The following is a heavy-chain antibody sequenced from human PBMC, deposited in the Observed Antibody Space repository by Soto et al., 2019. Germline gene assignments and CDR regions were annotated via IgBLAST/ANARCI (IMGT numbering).Heavy chain of an antibody. J-gene: IGHJ6*02. CDR1: GGSISSYY. CDR3: ARTEYRNKFVIYYYGMDA. D-gene: IGHD3-16*02. CDR2: IYYSGST. Sequence: SETLSLTCTVSGGSISSYYWSWIRQPPGKGLEWIGYIYYSGSTNYNPSLKRRVSISVDTSKNQFSLRLTSMTAADTAVYYCARTEYRNKFVIYYYGMDAWGQGTTVTVSS. V-gene: IGHV4-59*01.